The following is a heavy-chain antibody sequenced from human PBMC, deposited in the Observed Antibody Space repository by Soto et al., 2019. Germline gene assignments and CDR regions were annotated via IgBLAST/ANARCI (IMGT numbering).Heavy chain of an antibody. Sequence: SETLSLTCAVYGGSFSGYYWSWIRQPPGKGLEWIGEINHSGSTNYNPSLKSRVTISVDTSKNQFSLKLSSVTAADTAVYYCARRDDYIWGSYRSPSFDYWGQGTLVTVSS. CDR2: INHSGST. CDR3: ARRDDYIWGSYRSPSFDY. D-gene: IGHD3-16*02. J-gene: IGHJ4*02. V-gene: IGHV4-34*01. CDR1: GGSFSGYY.